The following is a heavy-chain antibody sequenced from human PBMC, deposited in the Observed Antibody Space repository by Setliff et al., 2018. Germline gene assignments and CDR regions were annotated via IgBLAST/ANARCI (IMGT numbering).Heavy chain of an antibody. CDR1: SGSFSGYF. J-gene: IGHJ5*02. CDR2: INHSGST. Sequence: SETLSLTCAVYSGSFSGYFWSWIRQPPGKGLEWIGEINHSGSTNYNPSLKSRVTISVDTSKNQFSLKLSSVTATDTAVYYCARGIGGYCSSMSCSNESWPWGQGTLVTVSS. V-gene: IGHV4-34*01. D-gene: IGHD2-2*01. CDR3: ARGIGGYCSSMSCSNESWP.